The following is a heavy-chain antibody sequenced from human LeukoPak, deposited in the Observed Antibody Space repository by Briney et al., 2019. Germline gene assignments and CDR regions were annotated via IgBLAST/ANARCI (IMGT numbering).Heavy chain of an antibody. V-gene: IGHV4-31*03. CDR3: ARVVGYCSGGSCYSIDAFDI. J-gene: IGHJ3*02. CDR2: TYYGGGI. D-gene: IGHD2-15*01. Sequence: PSETLSLTCTVSGDSISSGGYYWSWIRQHPGKGLEWIGYTYYGGGIYYNPSLKSRVIISVDRSKNQFSLNLRSVTAADTAVYYCARVVGYCSGGSCYSIDAFDIWGQGTMVTVSS. CDR1: GDSISSGGYY.